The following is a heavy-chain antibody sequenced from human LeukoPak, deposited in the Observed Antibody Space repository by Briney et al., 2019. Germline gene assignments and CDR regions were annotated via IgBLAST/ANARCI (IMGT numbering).Heavy chain of an antibody. J-gene: IGHJ3*02. D-gene: IGHD2/OR15-2a*01. Sequence: PGGSLRLSCAASGFTFSSYAMSWVRQAPGKGLEWVSAISGSGGSTYYADSVKGRFTISRDNSKNTLYLQMNSLRAEDTAVYYCAKDVSYSTQNGYGHAFDIWGQGTMVTVSS. CDR2: ISGSGGST. V-gene: IGHV3-23*01. CDR3: AKDVSYSTQNGYGHAFDI. CDR1: GFTFSSYA.